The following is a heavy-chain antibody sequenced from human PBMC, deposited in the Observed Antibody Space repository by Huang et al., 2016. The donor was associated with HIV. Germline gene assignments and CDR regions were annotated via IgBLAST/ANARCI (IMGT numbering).Heavy chain of an antibody. D-gene: IGHD3-16*01. CDR2: ISASKMCI. V-gene: IGHV3-21*01. CDR3: ARVAGGHQLGGLDQ. CDR1: GFTFTSSS. Sequence: EVQLVESGGGLVKPGGSLRLSCVTSGFTFTSSSRNWVRQAQVKGLGWVSSISASKMCIYHADSLRGGFTNSRENAKNAVYLQMSSLRVEDTAVYYCARVAGGHQLGGLDQWGQGTLVTVSS. J-gene: IGHJ4*02.